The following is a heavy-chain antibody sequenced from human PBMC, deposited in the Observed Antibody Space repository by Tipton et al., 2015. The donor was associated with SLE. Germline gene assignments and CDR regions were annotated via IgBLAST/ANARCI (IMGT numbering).Heavy chain of an antibody. CDR1: GDSISSGSYY. D-gene: IGHD7-27*01. J-gene: IGHJ2*01. CDR2: MNPSGST. V-gene: IGHV4-61*02. CDR3: ARPNWGGGWSFDL. Sequence: TLSLTCTVSGDSISSGSYYWSWIRQPAGKGLEWIGRMNPSGSTNYNPSLKSRVTISVDTSKNQFSLKLSSVTAADTAVYYCARPNWGGGWSFDLWGRGTLVIVSS.